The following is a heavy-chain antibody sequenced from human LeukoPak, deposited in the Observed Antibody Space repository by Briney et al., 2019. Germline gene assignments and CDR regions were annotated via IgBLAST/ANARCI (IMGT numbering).Heavy chain of an antibody. Sequence: ASVKVSCKASGYTFPSYFMHWVRQAPGQGLEWMGIINPTGGSTTYAQKFQGRVTMTRDTSTSTVYMELSSLRSEDTAVYYCARDRIAVAENYYYYGMDVWGQGTTVTISS. CDR3: ARDRIAVAENYYYYGMDV. CDR2: INPTGGST. CDR1: GYTFPSYF. D-gene: IGHD6-19*01. J-gene: IGHJ6*02. V-gene: IGHV1-46*01.